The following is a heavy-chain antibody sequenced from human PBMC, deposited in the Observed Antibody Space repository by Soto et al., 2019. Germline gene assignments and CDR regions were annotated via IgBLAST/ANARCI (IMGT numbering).Heavy chain of an antibody. J-gene: IGHJ4*02. CDR3: ASWAGQVRDSGGPLDX. CDR2: ISGYNGNT. V-gene: IGHV1-18*04. CDR1: GYTFRTHG. Sequence: ASLKVSCNASGYTFRTHGVSWVRRAPGQGLEWMGWISGYNGNTNYAQKFQGRVTMTTETSTNTAYMELRSLRSDDTALYYCASWAGQVRDSGGPLDXWGQGTLVTVSX. D-gene: IGHD4-17*01.